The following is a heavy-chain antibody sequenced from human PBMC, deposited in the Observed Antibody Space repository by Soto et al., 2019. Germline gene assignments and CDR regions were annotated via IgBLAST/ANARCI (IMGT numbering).Heavy chain of an antibody. CDR2: IYHSGST. J-gene: IGHJ6*03. CDR3: ARGAMVRESKGRKDYYYYMDV. D-gene: IGHD3-10*01. V-gene: IGHV4-4*02. Sequence: PSETLSLTCAVSGGSISSSNWWSWVRQPPGKGLEWIGEIYHSGSTNYNPSLKSRVTISVDKSKNQFSLKLSSVTAADTAVYYCARGAMVRESKGRKDYYYYMDVWGKGTTVTVSS. CDR1: GGSISSSNW.